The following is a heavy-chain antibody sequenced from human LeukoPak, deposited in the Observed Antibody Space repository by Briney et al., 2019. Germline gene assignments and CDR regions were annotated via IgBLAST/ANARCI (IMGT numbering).Heavy chain of an antibody. Sequence: GESLKISCRGSGYSFTSYWISWVRQMPGKGLEWMGRIDPSDSYTNYSPSFQGLVTISADRSISTAYLQWSSLKATDTAIYYCARHAYYSDSSGSDWGQGTLVTVSS. J-gene: IGHJ4*02. CDR1: GYSFTSYW. CDR3: ARHAYYSDSSGSD. D-gene: IGHD3-22*01. V-gene: IGHV5-10-1*01. CDR2: IDPSDSYT.